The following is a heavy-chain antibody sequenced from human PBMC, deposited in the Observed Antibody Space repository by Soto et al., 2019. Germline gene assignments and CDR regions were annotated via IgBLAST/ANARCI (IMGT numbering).Heavy chain of an antibody. CDR3: AMVDVYVTPSPQDV. V-gene: IGHV1-18*01. J-gene: IGHJ6*02. CDR1: GDRFTNDG. Sequence: QVQLVQSGAEVKNPGASVKVSCKASGDRFTNDGIGWVRQAPGQGLEWMGWINAYNGNTNYAQNLQGRVTLTTDTSTSTAYMELRSLRSNDTVVYYCAMVDVYVTPSPQDVWGQGTTVTVSS. D-gene: IGHD2-8*01. CDR2: INAYNGNT.